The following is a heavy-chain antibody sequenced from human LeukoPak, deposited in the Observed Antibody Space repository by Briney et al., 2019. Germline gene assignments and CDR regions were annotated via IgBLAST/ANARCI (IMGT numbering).Heavy chain of an antibody. V-gene: IGHV3-48*03. CDR1: GFTFSSYE. Sequence: PGGSLRLSCAASGFTFSSYEMNWVRQAPGKGLEWVSYISSSGSTIYYADPVKGRFTISRDNAKNSLYLQMNSLRAEDTAVYYCARGWAVAGSFDYWGQGTLVTVSS. J-gene: IGHJ4*02. D-gene: IGHD6-19*01. CDR3: ARGWAVAGSFDY. CDR2: ISSSGSTI.